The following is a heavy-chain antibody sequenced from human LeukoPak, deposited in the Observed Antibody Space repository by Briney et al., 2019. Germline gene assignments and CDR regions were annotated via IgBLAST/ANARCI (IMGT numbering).Heavy chain of an antibody. V-gene: IGHV4-34*01. CDR1: GGSFSGYY. D-gene: IGHD5-18*01. J-gene: IGHJ6*03. Sequence: SETLSLTCAVCGGSFSGYYWSWIRQPPGKGLEWIGEINHSGSTNYNPSLKSRVTISVDTSKNQFSLKLSSVTAADTAVYYCARVGRYSYGCTRSHYYYYMDVWGKGTTVTVSS. CDR3: ARVGRYSYGCTRSHYYYYMDV. CDR2: INHSGST.